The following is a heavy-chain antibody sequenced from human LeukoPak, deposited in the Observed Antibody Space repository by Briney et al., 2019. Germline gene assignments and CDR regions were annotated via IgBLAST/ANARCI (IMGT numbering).Heavy chain of an antibody. J-gene: IGHJ4*02. CDR2: ISGSVGRT. CDR1: GFTFSSYA. V-gene: IGHV3-23*01. Sequence: PGGSLRLSCAASGFTFSSYAMNWVRQAPGKGLEWVSFISGSVGRTFYADSVKGRFTISRDNSKNTLYLQMNSLRAEDTALYYCAKDHHADTAMVSWGQGTLVTVSS. CDR3: AKDHHADTAMVS. D-gene: IGHD5-18*01.